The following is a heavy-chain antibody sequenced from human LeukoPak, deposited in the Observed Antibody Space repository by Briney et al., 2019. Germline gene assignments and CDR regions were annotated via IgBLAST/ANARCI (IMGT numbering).Heavy chain of an antibody. CDR1: GYSFTSYW. CDR3: ASTNSGSRYDTFDI. V-gene: IGHV5-51*01. J-gene: IGHJ3*02. Sequence: GEPLKISCKGSGYSFTSYWIGWVRQMPGKGLEWMGVIYPAASDTRYSPSFEGQVTISAEKSISTAYLQWSSLKASDTAMYYCASTNSGSRYDTFDIWGQGTPVTVSS. D-gene: IGHD1-26*01. CDR2: IYPAASDT.